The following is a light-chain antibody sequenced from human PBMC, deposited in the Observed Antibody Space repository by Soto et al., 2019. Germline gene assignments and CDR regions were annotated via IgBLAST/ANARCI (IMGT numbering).Light chain of an antibody. Sequence: DIQMTQSPASLSASVGDRVTITCRASQDIRSDLGWYQQKPGRAPKRLMFAASRLQSGVPSRFSGRGSGTAFTLTISTLQPEDFATYYCLQHNTYPRAFGQGTKVEMK. CDR2: AAS. V-gene: IGKV1-17*01. CDR1: QDIRSD. CDR3: LQHNTYPRA. J-gene: IGKJ1*01.